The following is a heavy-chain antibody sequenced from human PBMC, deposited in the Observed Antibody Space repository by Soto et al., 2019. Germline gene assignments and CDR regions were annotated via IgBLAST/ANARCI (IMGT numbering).Heavy chain of an antibody. CDR1: GFTFSSYA. CDR2: ISGSGGST. CDR3: AKAPLAGYFDY. Sequence: EVQLLESGGGLVQPGGSLSLSCAASGFTFSSYAMSWVRQAPGKGLEWGSAISGSGGSTYYADSGKGRFTISRDNSKNTLYLQMNSLRAEDTAVYYCAKAPLAGYFDYWGQGTLVTVSS. J-gene: IGHJ4*02. V-gene: IGHV3-23*01.